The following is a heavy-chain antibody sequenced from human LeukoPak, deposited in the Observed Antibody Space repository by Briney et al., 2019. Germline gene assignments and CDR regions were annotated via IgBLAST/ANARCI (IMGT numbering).Heavy chain of an antibody. CDR1: GFTFNIYW. D-gene: IGHD6-13*01. Sequence: GGSLRLSCATSGFTFNIYWMQWVRQVPGKGLVWVSRIDSNGGGATYADSVKGRFTTSRDNGNNTMYLQMNSLRAEETAIYYCARAKYSSRWSLDYWGQGALVTVSS. J-gene: IGHJ4*02. CDR3: ARAKYSSRWSLDY. V-gene: IGHV3-74*03. CDR2: IDSNGGGA.